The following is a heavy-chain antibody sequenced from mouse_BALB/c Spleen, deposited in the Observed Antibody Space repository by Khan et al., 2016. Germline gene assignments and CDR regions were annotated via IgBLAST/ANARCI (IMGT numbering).Heavy chain of an antibody. Sequence: EVELVESGGGLVQPGGSLRLSCATSGFTFTDYYMSWVRQPPGKALEWLGFIRNKANGYTTEYSASVKGRFTISRDNSQSILYLQMNTLRAEDSATYYCARAPRRGFDYWGQGTTLTVSS. CDR2: IRNKANGYTT. V-gene: IGHV7-3*02. CDR3: ARAPRRGFDY. J-gene: IGHJ2*01. CDR1: GFTFTDYY.